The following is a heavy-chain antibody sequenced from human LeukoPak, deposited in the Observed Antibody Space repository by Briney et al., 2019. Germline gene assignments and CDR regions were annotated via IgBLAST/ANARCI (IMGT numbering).Heavy chain of an antibody. J-gene: IGHJ4*02. Sequence: GGSLRLSCAASGFTFNTYLMSWVRQAPGRGLEWVANIDQDGTRRYYVDSVKGRFTISRDNARNSVYLQMNSLRVEDTAVYYCARDGIDYWGQGTLVTVSS. CDR1: GFTFNTYL. CDR3: ARDGIDY. V-gene: IGHV3-7*01. CDR2: IDQDGTRR.